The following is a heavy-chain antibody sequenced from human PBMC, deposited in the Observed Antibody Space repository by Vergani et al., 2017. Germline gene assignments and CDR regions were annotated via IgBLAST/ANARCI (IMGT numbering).Heavy chain of an antibody. CDR2: IRPYTGHT. CDR3: ARVAPSNSGGTPTAFDG. V-gene: IGHV1-18*01. CDR1: RHTFQTYG. J-gene: IGHJ3*01. D-gene: IGHD1-1*01. Sequence: QVQLVQSGAELKKPGASVSVSCKGSRHTFQTYGISWVRQAPGKGLEWMAWIRPYTGHTIYAQKFQDRVTMTADTSTNTAYMELRSLRSDDTAVYFCARVAPSNSGGTPTAFDGWGQGTMVTVSS.